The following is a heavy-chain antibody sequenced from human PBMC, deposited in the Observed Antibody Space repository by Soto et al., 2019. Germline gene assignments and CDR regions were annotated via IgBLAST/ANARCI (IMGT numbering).Heavy chain of an antibody. CDR3: TKDSGYDSTD. J-gene: IGHJ4*02. CDR2: LSGDNNTDT. D-gene: IGHD3-9*01. CDR1: GFTFETSG. V-gene: IGHV3-23*01. Sequence: GGCMRLSCVASGFTFETSGMSWVRQAPGKGLEWISGLSGDNNTDTKYADSVKGRFTISRDNSKSTLYLQMHSLRVEDTALYYCTKDSGYDSTDWGLGTLVTVSS.